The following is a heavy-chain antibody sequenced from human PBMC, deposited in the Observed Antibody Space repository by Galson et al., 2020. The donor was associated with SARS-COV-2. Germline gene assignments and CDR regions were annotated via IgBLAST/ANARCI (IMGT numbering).Heavy chain of an antibody. CDR2: ISYDGSNK. Sequence: TGGSLRLSCAASGFTFSSYGMHWVRQAPGQGLEWVAVISYDGSNKYYADSVKGRFTISRDNSKNTLYLQMHSQRAEDTAVYYCAKDDSESSGWDNWFYPCGQGTLVTVSS. D-gene: IGHD6-19*01. V-gene: IGHV3-30*18. CDR3: AKDDSESSGWDNWFYP. J-gene: IGHJ5*02. CDR1: GFTFSSYG.